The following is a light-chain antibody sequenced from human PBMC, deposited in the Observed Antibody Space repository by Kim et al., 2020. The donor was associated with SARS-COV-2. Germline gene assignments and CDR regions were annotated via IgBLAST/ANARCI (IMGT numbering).Light chain of an antibody. V-gene: IGLV2-23*02. J-gene: IGLJ7*01. CDR2: EVT. CDR3: CSYAGSRNV. CDR1: SSDVGNYNL. Sequence: PGQAITIACTGTSSDVGNYNLVSWYEQNPGKAPKLMIYEVTKRPSGVSNRFSGSKSGNTASLTISGLQAEDEADYYCCSYAGSRNVFGGGTQLTVL.